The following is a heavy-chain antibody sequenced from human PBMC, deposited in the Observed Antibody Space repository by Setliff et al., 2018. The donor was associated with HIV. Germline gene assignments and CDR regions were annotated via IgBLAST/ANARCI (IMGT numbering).Heavy chain of an antibody. CDR2: IKQDGNNK. D-gene: IGHD6-13*01. CDR1: GFTFSNYW. Sequence: PGGSLRLSCAASGFTFSNYWMSWVRQAPGKGLEWVADIKQDGNNKYYADSVKGRFTISRDNSKNTLFLQMNSLRPEDTAVYYCARDCRVGWVFTYGMDVWGQGTLVTVSS. V-gene: IGHV3-7*03. J-gene: IGHJ6*02. CDR3: ARDCRVGWVFTYGMDV.